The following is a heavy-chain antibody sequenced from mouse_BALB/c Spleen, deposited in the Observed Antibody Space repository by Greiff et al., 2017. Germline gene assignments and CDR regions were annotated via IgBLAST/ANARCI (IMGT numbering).Heavy chain of an antibody. Sequence: EVKLVESGGGLVQPGGSRKLSCAASGFTFSSFGMHWVRQAPEKGLEWVAYISSGSSTIYYADTVKGRFTISRDNPKNTLFLQMTSLRAVDTAMYYCARGVCEYWGQGTPLTVSS. V-gene: IGHV5-17*02. J-gene: IGHJ2*01. CDR3: ARGVCEY. CDR2: ISSGSSTI. CDR1: GFTFSSFG.